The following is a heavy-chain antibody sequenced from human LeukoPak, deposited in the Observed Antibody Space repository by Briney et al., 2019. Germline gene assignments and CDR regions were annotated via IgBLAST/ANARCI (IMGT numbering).Heavy chain of an antibody. Sequence: GGALRHSCAASGFTFSSYAMHWVRPAPGKGLEYVSAISSNGGSTYYANSVKGRFTISRDNSKNTLYLQMGSLRAEDMAVYYCARDSVGATNYWGQGTLVTVS. J-gene: IGHJ4*02. V-gene: IGHV3-64*01. CDR2: ISSNGGST. CDR3: ARDSVGATNY. CDR1: GFTFSSYA. D-gene: IGHD1-26*01.